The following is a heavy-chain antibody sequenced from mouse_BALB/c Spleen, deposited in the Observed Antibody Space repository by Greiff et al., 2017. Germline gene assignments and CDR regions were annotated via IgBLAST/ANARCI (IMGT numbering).Heavy chain of an antibody. Sequence: DVKLQESGPELVKPGASVKISCKTSGYTFTEYTMHWVKQSHGKSLEWIGGINPNNGGTSYNQKFKGKATLTVDKSSSTAYMELRSLTSEDSAVYYCARSENYRYDEGAWFAYWGQGTLVTVSA. CDR1: GYTFTEYT. D-gene: IGHD2-14*01. V-gene: IGHV1-18*01. J-gene: IGHJ3*01. CDR3: ARSENYRYDEGAWFAY. CDR2: INPNNGGT.